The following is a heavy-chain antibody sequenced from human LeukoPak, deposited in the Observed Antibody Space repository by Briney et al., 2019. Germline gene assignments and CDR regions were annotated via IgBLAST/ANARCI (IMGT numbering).Heavy chain of an antibody. CDR3: ARDTAMAYYFDY. CDR2: TIPIFGTA. CDR1: GGTFSSYA. V-gene: IGHV1-69*05. J-gene: IGHJ4*02. D-gene: IGHD5-18*01. Sequence: SVKVSCKASGGTFSSYAISWVRQAPGQGLEWMGRTIPIFGTANYAQKFQGRVTITTDESTSTAYMELSSLRSEDTAVYYCARDTAMAYYFDYWGQGTLVTVSS.